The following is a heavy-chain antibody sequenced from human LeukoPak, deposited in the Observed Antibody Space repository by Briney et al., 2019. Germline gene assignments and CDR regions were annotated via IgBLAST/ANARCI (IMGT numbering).Heavy chain of an antibody. D-gene: IGHD3-22*01. V-gene: IGHV4-61*02. CDR1: GGSISSGSYY. CDR2: IYTSGST. Sequence: SETLSLTCTVSGGSISSGSYYWSWIRQPAGKGLEWIGGIYTSGSTNYNPSLKSRVTISVDTSKNQFSLKLSSVTAADTAVYYCASLPFLYYYDSSGYSEYFQHWGQGTLVTVSS. J-gene: IGHJ1*01. CDR3: ASLPFLYYYDSSGYSEYFQH.